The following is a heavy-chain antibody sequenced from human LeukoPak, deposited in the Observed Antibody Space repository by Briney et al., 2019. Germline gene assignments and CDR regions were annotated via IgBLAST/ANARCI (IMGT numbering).Heavy chain of an antibody. CDR1: GFIFSNYG. J-gene: IGHJ4*02. D-gene: IGHD3-10*01. V-gene: IGHV3-30*18. Sequence: PGGSLRLSCAASGFIFSNYGMHWVRQAPGKGLEWVTVISNVGSNKYYAGSVKGRFTISRDNSKNTLYLQLNSLRAEDTAVYYCAKDLEYYGSGSYGGIFDYWGQGTLVTVSP. CDR3: AKDLEYYGSGSYGGIFDY. CDR2: ISNVGSNK.